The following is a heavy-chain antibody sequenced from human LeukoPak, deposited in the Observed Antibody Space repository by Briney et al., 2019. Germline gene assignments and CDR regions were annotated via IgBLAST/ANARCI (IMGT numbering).Heavy chain of an antibody. Sequence: ASVKVSCKASGGTFSSYAISWVRQAPGQGLEWMGRIIPILGIENYAQKFQGRVTITADKSTSTAYMELSSLRSEDTAVYYCARRLIGTYYYDSSGYRNPHDAFDIWGQGTMVTVSS. V-gene: IGHV1-69*04. D-gene: IGHD3-22*01. CDR1: GGTFSSYA. J-gene: IGHJ3*02. CDR3: ARRLIGTYYYDSSGYRNPHDAFDI. CDR2: IIPILGIE.